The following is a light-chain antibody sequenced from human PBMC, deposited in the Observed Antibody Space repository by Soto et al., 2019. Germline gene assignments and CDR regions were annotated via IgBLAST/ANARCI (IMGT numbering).Light chain of an antibody. CDR3: QSYDITLSGVV. V-gene: IGLV1-40*01. J-gene: IGLJ2*01. CDR2: GNN. Sequence: QSVLTQPPSVSGAPGQRVTLSCTGNSSNIGAGYGVHWYQQLPGTAPKLLIYGNNNRPSGVPDRFSGSKSGTSASLAITGLQAEDEADYYCQSYDITLSGVVFGGGTKLTVL. CDR1: SSNIGAGYG.